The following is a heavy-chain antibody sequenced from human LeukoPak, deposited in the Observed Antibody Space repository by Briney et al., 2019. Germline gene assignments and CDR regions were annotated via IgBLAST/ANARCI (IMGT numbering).Heavy chain of an antibody. Sequence: SETLSLTCTVSGGSVNSGGYYWSWIRQHPGKGLEWIGYISYSGSTYYNPSLKSRLTISLDTSKNQFSLRLSSVNAADAAVYFCVVGPHHYFDSWGQGTLVTVSS. J-gene: IGHJ4*02. CDR3: VVGPHHYFDS. V-gene: IGHV4-31*03. CDR1: GGSVNSGGYY. CDR2: ISYSGST.